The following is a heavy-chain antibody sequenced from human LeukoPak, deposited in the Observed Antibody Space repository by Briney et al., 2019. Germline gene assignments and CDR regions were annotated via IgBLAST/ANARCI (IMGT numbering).Heavy chain of an antibody. CDR1: GFTFSGSA. V-gene: IGHV3-73*01. D-gene: IGHD1-1*01. CDR2: IRSKANSSAT. J-gene: IGHJ4*02. CDR3: TSGLSVRRSNNTPVDY. Sequence: GGSLRLSCTASGFTFSGSAMHWVRQASGKGLEWVGRIRSKANSSATVYAASVKGRFTISRDDSKNTAYLQMNSLKTEDTAVYYCTSGLSVRRSNNTPVDYWGQGTLVTVSS.